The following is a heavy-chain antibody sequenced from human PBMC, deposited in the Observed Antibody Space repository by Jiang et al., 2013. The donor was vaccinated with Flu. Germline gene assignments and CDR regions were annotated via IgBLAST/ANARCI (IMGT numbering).Heavy chain of an antibody. D-gene: IGHD4-17*01. Sequence: VQLLESGGGVVQPGRSLRLSCAASGFTFSSYAMHWVRQAPGKGLEWVAVISYDGSNKYYADSVKGRFTISRDNSKNTLYLQMNSLRAEDTAVYYCARDRYGDYGVYFDYWGQGTLVTVSS. CDR3: ARDRYGDYGVYFDY. J-gene: IGHJ4*02. V-gene: IGHV3-30-3*01. CDR1: GFTFSSYA. CDR2: ISYDGSNK.